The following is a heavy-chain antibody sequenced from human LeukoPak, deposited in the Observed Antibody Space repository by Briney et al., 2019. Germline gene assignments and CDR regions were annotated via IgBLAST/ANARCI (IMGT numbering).Heavy chain of an antibody. D-gene: IGHD4-17*01. Sequence: ASVKVSCKASGGTFSSYAISWVRQAPGQGLEWMGRIIPILGIANYAQKFQGRVTITADKSTSTAYMELSSLRSEDTAVYYCAGSLYYGDYLFDYWGQGTLVTVSS. J-gene: IGHJ4*02. V-gene: IGHV1-69*04. CDR2: IIPILGIA. CDR3: AGSLYYGDYLFDY. CDR1: GGTFSSYA.